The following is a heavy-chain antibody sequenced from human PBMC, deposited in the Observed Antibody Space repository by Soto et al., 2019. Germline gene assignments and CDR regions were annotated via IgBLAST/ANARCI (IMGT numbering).Heavy chain of an antibody. CDR2: VSHDGRNT. J-gene: IGHJ4*02. CDR3: AKGGRQWLVTSDFNY. CDR1: GFTFSDYA. D-gene: IGHD6-19*01. Sequence: VQLVESGGGVVQPGRSLRLSCAASGFTFSDYAMHWVRQAPGKGLEWVAVVSHDGRNTHYADSVKGRFTISRDSSKKPVSVEMTSLRAEDTAVYYSAKGGRQWLVTSDFNYWGQGALVTVSS. V-gene: IGHV3-30*18.